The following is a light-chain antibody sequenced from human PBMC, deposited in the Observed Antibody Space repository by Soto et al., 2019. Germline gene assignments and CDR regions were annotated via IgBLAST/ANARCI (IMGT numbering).Light chain of an antibody. CDR3: AACDGTVRSVV. CDR2: RDN. CDR1: ISNIGTNY. J-gene: IGLJ1*01. Sequence: QSVLTQPPSVSGTPGQRVTISCSGGISNIGTNYVHWFQQLPGTAPKVLSNRDNQRPSGVPDRFSGSKSGTSASLAISGLRSEGEAEYYGAACDGTVRSVVFGTGTKLTVL. V-gene: IGLV1-47*01.